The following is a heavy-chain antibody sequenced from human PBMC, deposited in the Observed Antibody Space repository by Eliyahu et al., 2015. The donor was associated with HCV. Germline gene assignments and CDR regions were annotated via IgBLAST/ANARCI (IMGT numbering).Heavy chain of an antibody. CDR3: ANGGYQPLSN. V-gene: IGHV3-11*05. CDR1: GFTFSDYY. Sequence: QVQLVESGGGLVKPGGSLXLSCXAXGFTFSDYYMSWIRQAPGKGLEWVSYISSSSSYTDYADSVKGRFTISRDNAKNSLYLQMNSLRAEDTAVYYCANGGYQPLSNWGQGTLVTVSS. J-gene: IGHJ4*02. D-gene: IGHD2-2*01. CDR2: ISSSSSYT.